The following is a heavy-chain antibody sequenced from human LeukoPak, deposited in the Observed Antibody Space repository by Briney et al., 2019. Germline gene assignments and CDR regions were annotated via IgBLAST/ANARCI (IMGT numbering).Heavy chain of an antibody. V-gene: IGHV1-18*01. CDR2: ISAYNGNT. CDR3: ARAVVPAARAGNIWFDP. Sequence: ASVKVSCKASGYTFTSYGISWVRQAPGQGLEWMGWISAYNGNTNYAQKLQGRVTMTTDTSTSTAYMELRSLRSDDTAVYYCARAVVPAARAGNIWFDPWGQGTLVTVPS. J-gene: IGHJ5*02. D-gene: IGHD2-2*01. CDR1: GYTFTSYG.